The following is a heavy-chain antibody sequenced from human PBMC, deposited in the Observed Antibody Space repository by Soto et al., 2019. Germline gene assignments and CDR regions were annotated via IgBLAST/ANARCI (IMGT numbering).Heavy chain of an antibody. D-gene: IGHD6-19*01. V-gene: IGHV3-21*01. J-gene: IGHJ4*02. CDR3: ARESSSGWYIDY. Sequence: PGGSLRLSCAASGFTFSSYSMNWVRQAPGKGLEWVSSISSSSSYIYYADSVKGRFTISRDNAKNSLYLQMNSLRAEDTAVYYCARESSSGWYIDYWGQGTLVTVSS. CDR1: GFTFSSYS. CDR2: ISSSSSYI.